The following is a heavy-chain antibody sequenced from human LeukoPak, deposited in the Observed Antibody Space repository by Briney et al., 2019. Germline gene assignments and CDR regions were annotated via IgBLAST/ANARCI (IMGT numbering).Heavy chain of an antibody. Sequence: SETLSLTCAVYGGSFSGYYWSWIRQPPGKGLEWIGEIDHSGRTNSNASLKSRVTISVDMSKNQFSLRLSSVTAADTAVYYCARDSGPRFDYWGQGTLVTVSS. CDR2: IDHSGRT. CDR1: GGSFSGYY. CDR3: ARDSGPRFDY. D-gene: IGHD6-19*01. V-gene: IGHV4-34*01. J-gene: IGHJ4*02.